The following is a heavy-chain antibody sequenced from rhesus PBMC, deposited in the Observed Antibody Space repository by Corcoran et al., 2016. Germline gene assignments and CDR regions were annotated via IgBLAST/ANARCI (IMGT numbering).Heavy chain of an antibody. D-gene: IGHD1-44*02. CDR1: GASISSHW. CDR3: ARESGEGY. V-gene: IGHV4-80*01. J-gene: IGHJ4*01. CDR2: IKGNMGTT. Sequence: QVQLQESGPGLVKPSETLSLTCDVSGASISSHWWSWVRQPPGKGLEWIGEIKGNMGTTYSNPSLKSRLYISKDASKTQFSLKLSSVTAADTAVYYCARESGEGYWGQGVLVTVSS.